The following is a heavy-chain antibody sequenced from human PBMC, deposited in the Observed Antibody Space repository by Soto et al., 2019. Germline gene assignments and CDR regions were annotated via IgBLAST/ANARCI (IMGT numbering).Heavy chain of an antibody. CDR2: IKQDGSEK. D-gene: IGHD2-15*01. V-gene: IGHV3-7*03. Sequence: PGGSLRLSCAASGFTFSSYWMSWVRQAPGKGLEWVANIKQDGSEKYYVDSVKGRFTISRDNAKNSLYLQMNSLRAEDTAVYYCPRARGGGNYYYYGMDVWGQGTTVTVSS. CDR1: GFTFSSYW. J-gene: IGHJ6*02. CDR3: PRARGGGNYYYYGMDV.